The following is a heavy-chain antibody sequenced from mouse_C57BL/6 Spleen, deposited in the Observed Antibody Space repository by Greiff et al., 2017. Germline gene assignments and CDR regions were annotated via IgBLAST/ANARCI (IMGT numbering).Heavy chain of an antibody. V-gene: IGHV5-9*01. CDR3: ARRPTTTGTVDYFDY. CDR1: GFTFSSYT. J-gene: IGHJ2*01. Sequence: DVQLVESGGGLVKPGGSLKLSCAASGFTFSSYTMSWVRQTPEKRLEWVATISGSGGNTYYPDSVKGRFTISRDNAKHTLYLQMSSLRSEDTALYYCARRPTTTGTVDYFDYWGQGTTLTVSS. CDR2: ISGSGGNT. D-gene: IGHD1-2*01.